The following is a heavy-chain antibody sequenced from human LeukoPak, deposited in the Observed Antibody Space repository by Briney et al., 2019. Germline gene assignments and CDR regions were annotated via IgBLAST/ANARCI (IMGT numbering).Heavy chain of an antibody. J-gene: IGHJ4*02. CDR3: ATGWALEY. Sequence: SQTLSLTCGISGDSFSSDSSAWNWLRQSPSRGLEWLGRTYYRSKWYNDYAVSVRGRISFNADTSKNQFSLQLNSMTDEDTAMYYCATGWALEYWGQGILVTVSS. CDR2: TYYRSKWYN. CDR1: GDSFSSDSSA. D-gene: IGHD1-14*01. V-gene: IGHV6-1*01.